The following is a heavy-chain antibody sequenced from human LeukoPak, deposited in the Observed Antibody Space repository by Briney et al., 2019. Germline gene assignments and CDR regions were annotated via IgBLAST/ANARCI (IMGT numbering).Heavy chain of an antibody. CDR1: GDSVSSNSAA. CDR3: AKGGHGYYVSLFDS. Sequence: SQTLSLTCAISGDSVSSNSAAWNWIRQSPSRGLEWLGRTYYRSRWYDDYAPSVRGRITVNADTFKNLFSLHLNSVTPEDTAVYYCAKGGHGYYVSLFDSWGQGTLVTVSS. D-gene: IGHD3-16*01. V-gene: IGHV6-1*01. CDR2: TYYRSRWYD. J-gene: IGHJ5*01.